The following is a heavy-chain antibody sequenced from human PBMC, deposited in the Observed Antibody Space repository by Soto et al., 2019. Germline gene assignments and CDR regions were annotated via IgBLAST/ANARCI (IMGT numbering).Heavy chain of an antibody. CDR1: GGTFSSYA. J-gene: IGHJ4*02. D-gene: IGHD3-22*01. CDR2: IIPILGIA. Sequence: ASVKVSCKASGGTFSSYAISWVRQAPGQGLEWMGGIIPILGIANYAQKFQGRVTITADKSTSTAYMELSSLRSEDQGVEYWADWDYDSSGYYFDYWGQGTLVTVSS. V-gene: IGHV1-69*10. CDR3: ADWDYDSSGYYFDY.